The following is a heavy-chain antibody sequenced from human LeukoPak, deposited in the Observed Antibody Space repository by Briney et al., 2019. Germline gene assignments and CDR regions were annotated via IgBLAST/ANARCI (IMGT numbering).Heavy chain of an antibody. Sequence: PGRSLRLSCAASGFTFSSYAMHWVCQAPGKGLEWVAVISYDGSNKYYADSVKGRFTISRDNSKNTLYLQMNSLRAEDTAVYYCARDRKGEYSSGWYNFDYWGQGTLVTVSS. CDR2: ISYDGSNK. V-gene: IGHV3-30*04. J-gene: IGHJ4*02. CDR1: GFTFSSYA. D-gene: IGHD6-19*01. CDR3: ARDRKGEYSSGWYNFDY.